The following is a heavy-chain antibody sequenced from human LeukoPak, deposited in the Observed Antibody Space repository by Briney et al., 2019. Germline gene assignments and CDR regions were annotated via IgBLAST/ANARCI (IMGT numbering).Heavy chain of an antibody. V-gene: IGHV3-48*03. CDR1: GFTFSSNE. CDR2: TVSSGTSI. Sequence: GGSLRLSCAASGFTFSSNEMNWVRQAPGKGLEWVSYTVSSGTSIYYADSVRGRFTISRDNAKNSLYLQMNSLRAEDTAVYYCARGGYCSGGTCYKWNAFDIWGQGTMVTVSS. CDR3: ARGGYCSGGTCYKWNAFDI. D-gene: IGHD2-15*01. J-gene: IGHJ3*02.